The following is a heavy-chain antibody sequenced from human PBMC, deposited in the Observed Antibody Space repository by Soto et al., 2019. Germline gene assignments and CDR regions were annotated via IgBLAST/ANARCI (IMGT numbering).Heavy chain of an antibody. CDR1: GFTFSSYG. V-gene: IGHV3-30*18. Sequence: QVQLVESGGGVVQPGRSLRLSCAASGFTFSSYGMHWVRQAPGKGLEWVAVISYDGSNKYYADSVKGRFTISRDNSKNTLYLQMNSLRAEDTAVYYCAKPLGDDAFDIWGQGTMLTVSS. D-gene: IGHD3-16*01. J-gene: IGHJ3*02. CDR2: ISYDGSNK. CDR3: AKPLGDDAFDI.